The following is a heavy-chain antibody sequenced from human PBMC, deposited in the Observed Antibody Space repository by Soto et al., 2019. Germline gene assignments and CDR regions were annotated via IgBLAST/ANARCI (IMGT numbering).Heavy chain of an antibody. V-gene: IGHV3-21*01. J-gene: IGHJ4*02. D-gene: IGHD6-13*01. CDR3: ASGTRSWRVIGY. Sequence: EVQLVESGGGLVKPGGSLRLSCAASGFTFSSYSMNWVRQAPGKGLEWVSSISSSSSYIYYADSVKGRFTISRDNAKNSLYLQMNSLRAEDTAVYHCASGTRSWRVIGYWGQGTLVTVSS. CDR1: GFTFSSYS. CDR2: ISSSSSYI.